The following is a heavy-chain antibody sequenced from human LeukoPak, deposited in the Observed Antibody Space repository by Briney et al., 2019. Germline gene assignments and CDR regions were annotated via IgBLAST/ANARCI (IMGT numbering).Heavy chain of an antibody. Sequence: GGSLRLSCAASGFTFSDYYMTWIRQAPGKGLEWISYISNSGSTIYYADFVKGRFTISRDNAKNSLYLQMNSLRAEDTAVCYCARGTYYYDSSGYYYIDYWGQGTLVTVSS. V-gene: IGHV3-11*01. J-gene: IGHJ4*02. CDR1: GFTFSDYY. D-gene: IGHD3-22*01. CDR2: ISNSGSTI. CDR3: ARGTYYYDSSGYYYIDY.